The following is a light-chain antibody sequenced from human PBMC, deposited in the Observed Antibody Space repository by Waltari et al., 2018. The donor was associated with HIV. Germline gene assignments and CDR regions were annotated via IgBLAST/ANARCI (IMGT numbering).Light chain of an antibody. CDR3: CTYVGYGTKFV. CDR2: AVE. CDR1: ANNA. V-gene: IGLV2-23*02. J-gene: IGLJ1*01. Sequence: ARAQHPSVSGSPGQSIPIPCADIANNAVSRYQQHPDKAPKVILSAVERRPPGISSRFSGFRSGNNASLKISGLQAEDEADYFCCTYVGYGTKFVFGTGTRVSVL.